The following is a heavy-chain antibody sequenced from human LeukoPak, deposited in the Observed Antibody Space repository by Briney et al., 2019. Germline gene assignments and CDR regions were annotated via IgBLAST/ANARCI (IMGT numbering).Heavy chain of an antibody. V-gene: IGHV3-30*04. CDR3: ARDLADSSGWYYFDY. D-gene: IGHD6-19*01. CDR1: GFTFSSYA. Sequence: GGSLRLSCAASGFTFSSYAMHWVRQAPGKGLEWVAVISYDGSNKYYADSVKGRFTISRDNSKNTLYLQMNSLRADDTAVYYCARDLADSSGWYYFDYWGQGTLVTVSS. J-gene: IGHJ4*02. CDR2: ISYDGSNK.